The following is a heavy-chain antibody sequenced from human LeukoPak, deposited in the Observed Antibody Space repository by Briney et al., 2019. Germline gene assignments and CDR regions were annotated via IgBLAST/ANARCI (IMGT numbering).Heavy chain of an antibody. Sequence: GGSLRLSCAASGFTFSSYWMSWVRQAPGKGLEWVANIKQDGSEKYYVDSVKGRFTISRDNSKNTLYLQMNSLRAEDTAVYYCVKDRAYSFDLWGRGTLATVSS. CDR1: GFTFSSYW. J-gene: IGHJ2*01. D-gene: IGHD3-16*01. CDR2: IKQDGSEK. V-gene: IGHV3-7*03. CDR3: VKDRAYSFDL.